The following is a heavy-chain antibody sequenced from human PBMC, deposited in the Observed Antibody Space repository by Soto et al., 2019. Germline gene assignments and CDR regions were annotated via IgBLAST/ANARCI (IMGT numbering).Heavy chain of an antibody. V-gene: IGHV4-31*01. CDR1: GGSISSGGYY. D-gene: IGHD3-10*01. Sequence: QVQLQESGPGLVKPSQTLSLTCTVSGGSISSGGYYWSWIRQHPGKGLEWIGYIDYSGGTYYNPSLKSQVTISVDTSKNRFSLKLSFVTAADTAVYYCARVAGWFGELSSWFDPWGQGTLVTVSS. CDR2: IDYSGGT. J-gene: IGHJ5*02. CDR3: ARVAGWFGELSSWFDP.